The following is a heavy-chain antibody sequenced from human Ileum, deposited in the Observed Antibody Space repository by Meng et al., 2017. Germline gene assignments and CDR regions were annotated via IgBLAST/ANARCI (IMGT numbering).Heavy chain of an antibody. V-gene: IGHV3-15*01. CDR2: IKSTTHGGTT. CDR3: TPNRGVS. J-gene: IGHJ5*02. Sequence: VKLMWCGGCLVKLGESLRLSCAAYGLTFSNAWMTWVGQALGKGLEWIGQIKSTTHGGTTDYAAPVTGRFIISRDDSKNTLYLQMSSLKTEDTAVYYCTPNRGVSWGQGTLVTVSS. D-gene: IGHD3-10*01. CDR1: GLTFSNAW.